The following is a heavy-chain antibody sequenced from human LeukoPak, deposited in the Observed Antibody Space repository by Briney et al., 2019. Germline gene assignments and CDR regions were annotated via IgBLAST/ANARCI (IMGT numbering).Heavy chain of an antibody. Sequence: GGSLRLSCAAPGFTFSNYWMSWVRQAPGKGLEWVANINQHGSENYYVDSVRGRFTISRDNAQNSLFLQMNSLRAEDTAVYYCARATYYDSSGYWGYYFDYWGQGTLVTVSS. CDR1: GFTFSNYW. CDR3: ARATYYDSSGYWGYYFDY. CDR2: INQHGSEN. J-gene: IGHJ4*02. V-gene: IGHV3-7*01. D-gene: IGHD3-22*01.